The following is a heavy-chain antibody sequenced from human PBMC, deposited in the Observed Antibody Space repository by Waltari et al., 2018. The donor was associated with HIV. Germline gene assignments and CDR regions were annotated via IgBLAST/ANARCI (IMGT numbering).Heavy chain of an antibody. V-gene: IGHV3-30*02. J-gene: IGHJ4*02. CDR3: AKGRQLVYYFDY. CDR1: GFTFSSYG. Sequence: QVQLVESGGGVVQPGGSLRLSCAASGFTFSSYGLHWVRQAPGKGLWWGAFIRYYGSNKYYADSMKGRFTSSRDNSKNTLYLQMNSLRAEDTAVYYCAKGRQLVYYFDYWGQGTLVTVSS. CDR2: IRYYGSNK. D-gene: IGHD6-6*01.